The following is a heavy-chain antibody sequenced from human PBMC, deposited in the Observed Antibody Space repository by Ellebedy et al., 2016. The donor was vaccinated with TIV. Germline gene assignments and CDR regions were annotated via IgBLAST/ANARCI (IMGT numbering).Heavy chain of an antibody. CDR3: AREGTYASRLVDY. CDR1: GLTFSSYA. CDR2: ISYDGNNK. D-gene: IGHD3-16*01. J-gene: IGHJ4*02. V-gene: IGHV3-30-3*01. Sequence: GESLKISCAASGLTFSSYAMHWVRQAPGKGLEWMAVISYDGNNKYYADSVKGQFTISRDNSKNTLYLQMNSLRVDDTAIYYCAREGTYASRLVDYWGQGTLVTVSS.